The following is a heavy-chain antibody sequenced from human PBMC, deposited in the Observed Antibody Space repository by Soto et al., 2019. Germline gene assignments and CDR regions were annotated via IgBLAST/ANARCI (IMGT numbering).Heavy chain of an antibody. CDR3: ARTRNNWFDP. J-gene: IGHJ5*02. Sequence: QVQLVESGGGVVQPGRSLRLSCAASGFTFSSYAMHWVRQAPGKGLEWVAVISYDGSNKYYADSVKGRFTISRDNSKNKLQLQMNSRRAEDTAVYYCARTRNNWFDPWGQGTLVTVSS. CDR1: GFTFSSYA. V-gene: IGHV3-30-3*01. CDR2: ISYDGSNK.